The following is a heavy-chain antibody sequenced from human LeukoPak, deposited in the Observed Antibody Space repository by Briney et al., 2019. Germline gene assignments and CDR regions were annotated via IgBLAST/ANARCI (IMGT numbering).Heavy chain of an antibody. Sequence: TGGSLRLSCAASGFTFSTYAMSWVRQAPGKGLEWVSGLSGSGSSAYYADSMKGRFTISRDNSKNALYLQMNSLRPEDTAVYYCAKGLTNLGDDWGQGTLVTVSS. D-gene: IGHD3-9*01. CDR3: AKGLTNLGDD. CDR2: LSGSGSSA. CDR1: GFTFSTYA. V-gene: IGHV3-23*01. J-gene: IGHJ4*02.